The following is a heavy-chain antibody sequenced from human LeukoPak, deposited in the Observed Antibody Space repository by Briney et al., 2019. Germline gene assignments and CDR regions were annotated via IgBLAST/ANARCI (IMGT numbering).Heavy chain of an antibody. D-gene: IGHD3-22*01. J-gene: IGHJ2*01. CDR2: IYYSGTT. Sequence: SETLSLTCTVSGGCISDYYWSWIRQPPGKGLEWIGYIYYSGTTKYNPSLKSRVTLSVDTSKNQFSLNLSSVTAADTAVYYCARTSYYYDTSGYNWYFALWGRGTLVTVSS. CDR3: ARTSYYYDTSGYNWYFAL. CDR1: GGCISDYY. V-gene: IGHV4-59*08.